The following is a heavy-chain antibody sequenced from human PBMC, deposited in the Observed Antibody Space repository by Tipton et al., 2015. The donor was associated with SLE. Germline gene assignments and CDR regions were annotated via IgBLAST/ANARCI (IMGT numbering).Heavy chain of an antibody. V-gene: IGHV3-48*01. CDR2: ISSSGSTI. CDR1: GFTFSSYS. D-gene: IGHD3-10*01. Sequence: SLRLSCAASGFTFSSYSMNWVRQAPGKGLEWVSYISSSGSTIYYADSVKGRFTISRDNSKNTLYLQMNSLRAEDTAVYYCAKDRHGVPPWYFDLWGRGTLVTVSS. J-gene: IGHJ2*01. CDR3: AKDRHGVPPWYFDL.